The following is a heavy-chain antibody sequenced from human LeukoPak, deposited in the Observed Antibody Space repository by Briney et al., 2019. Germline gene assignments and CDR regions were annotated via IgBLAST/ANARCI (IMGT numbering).Heavy chain of an antibody. CDR3: ARDSIVATILNWFDP. CDR1: GFTFSSYA. J-gene: IGHJ5*02. V-gene: IGHV3-23*01. Sequence: GGSLRLSCAASGFTFSSYAMSWVRQAPGKGLEWVSAISGSGGSTYYADSVKGRFTISRDNSKNTLSLQMSSLRAEDTAVYYCARDSIVATILNWFDPWGQGTLVTVSS. CDR2: ISGSGGST. D-gene: IGHD5-12*01.